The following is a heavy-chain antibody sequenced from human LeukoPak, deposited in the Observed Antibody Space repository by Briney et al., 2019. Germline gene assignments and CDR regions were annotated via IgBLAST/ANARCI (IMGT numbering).Heavy chain of an antibody. V-gene: IGHV2-26*01. D-gene: IGHD6-19*01. CDR1: GFSLSTARMG. Sequence: SGPTLVNPTATLTLTCTVSGFSLSTARMGVSWIRQPPGKALEWLAHIFSNDEKSYSTSLKSRLTISKDTSKSQVVLTMTNMDPVDTATYYCARGSGWYGGEYYFDYWGQGTLVTVSS. J-gene: IGHJ4*02. CDR3: ARGSGWYGGEYYFDY. CDR2: IFSNDEK.